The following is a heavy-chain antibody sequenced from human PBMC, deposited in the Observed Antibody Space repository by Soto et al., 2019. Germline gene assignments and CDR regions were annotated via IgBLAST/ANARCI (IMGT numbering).Heavy chain of an antibody. Sequence: GASLKISCEGSGYTFTYYWIGWVRQMPGKGLEWMGVTYPFDSDTRYSPSFQGRVTISAVQSTHTAYLELSRLPASDTAIYYCGRHYVGATTGIDYWGQGTLVTVSS. CDR1: GYTFTYYW. CDR3: GRHYVGATTGIDY. D-gene: IGHD1-26*01. CDR2: TYPFDSDT. V-gene: IGHV5-51*01. J-gene: IGHJ4*01.